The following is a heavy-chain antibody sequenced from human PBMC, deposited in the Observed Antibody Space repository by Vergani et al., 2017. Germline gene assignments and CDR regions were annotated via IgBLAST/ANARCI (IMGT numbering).Heavy chain of an antibody. V-gene: IGHV3-33*08. CDR1: GFTFSSYG. CDR2: IWYVGSNK. Sequence: QVQLVESGGGVVQPGRSLRLSCAASGFTFSSYGMHWVRQAPGKGLEWVAVIWYVGSNKYYADSVKGRFTISRDNSKNTLYLQMNSLRAEDTAVYYCARDNRLDYYYGMDVWGQGTTVTVSS. J-gene: IGHJ6*02. CDR3: ARDNRLDYYYGMDV.